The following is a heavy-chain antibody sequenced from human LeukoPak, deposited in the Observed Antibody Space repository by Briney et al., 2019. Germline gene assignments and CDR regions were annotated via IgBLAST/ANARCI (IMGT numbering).Heavy chain of an antibody. V-gene: IGHV4-39*07. CDR2: IYYSGST. D-gene: IGHD3-22*01. J-gene: IGHJ4*02. Sequence: SETLSLTCTVSGGSISSSSYYWGWIRQPPGKGLEWIGSIYYSGSTYYNPSLKSRVTISVDTSKNQFSLKLSSVTAADTAVYYCARVPSYYYDSSGCYYVRGPYFDYWGQGTLVTVSS. CDR3: ARVPSYYYDSSGCYYVRGPYFDY. CDR1: GGSISSSSYY.